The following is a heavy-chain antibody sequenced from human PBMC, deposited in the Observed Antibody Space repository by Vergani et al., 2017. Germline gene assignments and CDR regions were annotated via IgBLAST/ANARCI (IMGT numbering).Heavy chain of an antibody. CDR3: ARYTSGALDS. CDR2: ISSDGSKK. Sequence: QVHLVESGGGVVQPGRSLRLSCVVSGFTSSYYGMHWVRQAPGKGLEWVAVISSDGSKKYYGDSVKGRFTISRDNSKNTLFLQMNSLRAEDTAVYYCARYTSGALDSWGQGTLVTVSS. CDR1: GFTSSYYG. V-gene: IGHV3-30*03. D-gene: IGHD4/OR15-4a*01. J-gene: IGHJ4*02.